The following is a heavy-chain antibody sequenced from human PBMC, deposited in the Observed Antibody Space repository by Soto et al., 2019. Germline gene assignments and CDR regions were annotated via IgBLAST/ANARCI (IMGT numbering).Heavy chain of an antibody. Sequence: QVQLVQSGAEMKKPGSSVKVSCKASGGSLNNYLITWVRQAPGQGLEWLGEIVPLSGATNSAQKFQGRVTITADDSTKTAYMELMSLRPEDTAMSFCARGGVDTVTFDYWGQGTLVTVSS. CDR2: IVPLSGAT. CDR3: ARGGVDTVTFDY. D-gene: IGHD5-18*01. J-gene: IGHJ4*02. V-gene: IGHV1-69*01. CDR1: GGSLNNYL.